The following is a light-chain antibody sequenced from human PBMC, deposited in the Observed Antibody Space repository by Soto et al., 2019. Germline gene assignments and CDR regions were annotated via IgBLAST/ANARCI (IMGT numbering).Light chain of an antibody. Sequence: QSVLTQPASVSGSPGQSITISCTGTSSDVGGYNYVSWYQQHPGKAPKLMIYEVSNRPSGVSNRFSGSKSGNTASLTISGLQAEDEADYYCNSYTGSSSSDVFGTGTKVTVL. CDR3: NSYTGSSSSDV. V-gene: IGLV2-14*01. CDR2: EVS. CDR1: SSDVGGYNY. J-gene: IGLJ1*01.